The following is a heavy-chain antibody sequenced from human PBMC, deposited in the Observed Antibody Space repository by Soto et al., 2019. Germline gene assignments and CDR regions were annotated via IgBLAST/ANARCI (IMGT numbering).Heavy chain of an antibody. CDR3: ARLWDSVAEPDTPFSDIGTVV. D-gene: IGHD1-26*01. CDR1: GGTFSSYA. CDR2: IIPIFGTA. Sequence: ASVKVSCKASGGTFSSYAISWVRQAPGQGLEWMGGIIPIFGTANYAQKFQGRVTITADESTSTAYMELSSLRSEDTAVYYCARLWDSVAEPDTPFSDIGTVVLGDGPPVTVSP. V-gene: IGHV1-69*13. J-gene: IGHJ6*04.